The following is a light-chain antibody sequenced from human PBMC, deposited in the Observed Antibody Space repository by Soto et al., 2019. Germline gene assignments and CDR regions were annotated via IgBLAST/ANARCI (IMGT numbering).Light chain of an antibody. CDR3: QQYNSYPLS. V-gene: IGKV1-5*01. J-gene: IGKJ4*01. CDR1: QSMSRW. CDR2: DAS. Sequence: DIQMTQSPSTLSASVGDRVTITCRASQSMSRWLAWYQQKPGKAPNLLIYDASSLEGGVPARFSGSGSGTEFTLTISSLQADDFATYYCQQYNSYPLSSGGGTKVEIK.